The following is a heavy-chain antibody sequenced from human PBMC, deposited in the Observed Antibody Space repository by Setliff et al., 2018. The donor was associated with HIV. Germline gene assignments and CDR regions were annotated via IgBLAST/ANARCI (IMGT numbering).Heavy chain of an antibody. CDR3: ARDTMIRGVIFSLFDI. J-gene: IGHJ3*02. CDR2: IYPRDSDT. V-gene: IGHV5-51*01. D-gene: IGHD3-10*01. Sequence: GESLKISCEGSGYSFTNDWIAWVRQMPGKGLEWMGFIYPRDSDTSYSPSFQGQVTISADKSISTAYLQWSSLRSEDTAVYYCARDTMIRGVIFSLFDIWGQGTMVTVSS. CDR1: GYSFTNDW.